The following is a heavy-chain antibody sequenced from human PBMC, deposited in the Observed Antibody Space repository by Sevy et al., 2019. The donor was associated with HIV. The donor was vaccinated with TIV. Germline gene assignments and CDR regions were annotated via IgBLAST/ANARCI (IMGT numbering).Heavy chain of an antibody. CDR2: ISGLSNYI. Sequence: GGSLRLSCAASGFTFSSYSMNWVRQAPGKGLEWVSAISGLSNYIYYAESLKGRFIISRDNAKNTLYLQMNGLRADDTAVYYCATGPPDGSYDYFDSWGQGTLVTVSS. D-gene: IGHD1-26*01. CDR3: ATGPPDGSYDYFDS. V-gene: IGHV3-21*01. CDR1: GFTFSSYS. J-gene: IGHJ4*02.